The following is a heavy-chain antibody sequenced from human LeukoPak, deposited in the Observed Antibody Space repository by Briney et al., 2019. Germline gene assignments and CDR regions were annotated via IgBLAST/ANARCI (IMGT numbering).Heavy chain of an antibody. J-gene: IGHJ6*03. Sequence: GGSLRLSWEASGFSFPYGMSWVRQAPGKGLEWVSGITNSGENTYYADSVKGRFTISRDNFNNTLYLQMNSLKAADTAVYYCARGVPKPSYYYYYLDVGPKGTRV. CDR3: ARGVPKPSYYYYYLDV. CDR1: GFSFPYG. CDR2: ITNSGENT. V-gene: IGHV3-23*01.